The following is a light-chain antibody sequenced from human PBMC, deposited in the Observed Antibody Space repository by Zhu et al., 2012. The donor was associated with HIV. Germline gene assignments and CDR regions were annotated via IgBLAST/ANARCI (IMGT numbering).Light chain of an antibody. J-gene: IGKJ1*01. CDR1: QSINSNY. V-gene: IGKV3-20*01. CDR3: HQYDRSWT. CDR2: GAS. Sequence: IVLTQSPDTLSLSPGDRATLACRASQSINSNYLIWYQQKPGQAPRPLIYGASDRASGVPHRFSGSGSGTDFTLTISRLEPEDFAVYYCHQYDRSWTFGQGTKVEIK.